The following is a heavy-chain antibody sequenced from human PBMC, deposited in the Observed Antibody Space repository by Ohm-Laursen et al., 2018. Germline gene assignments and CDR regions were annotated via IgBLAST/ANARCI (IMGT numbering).Heavy chain of an antibody. CDR2: INHSGST. D-gene: IGHD2-21*01. CDR3: ARILWPDTDY. Sequence: GTLSLTCTVYGASFSGYYWNWIRQPPGKGLEWIGEINHSGSTRYNPSLRSRVTISLGTPKNQFSLKLTSVTAADTAVYYCARILWPDTDYWGQGTLVTVSS. CDR1: GASFSGYY. J-gene: IGHJ4*02. V-gene: IGHV4-34*01.